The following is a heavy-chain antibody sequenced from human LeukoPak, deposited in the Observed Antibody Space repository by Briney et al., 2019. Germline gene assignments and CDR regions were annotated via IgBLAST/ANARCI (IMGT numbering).Heavy chain of an antibody. CDR2: IYYSGST. J-gene: IGHJ6*02. V-gene: IGHV4-31*03. D-gene: IGHD4-17*01. Sequence: PSETLSLTCTVSGGSISSGGYYWSWIRQHPGKGLEWIGYIYYSGSTYYNPSLKSRVTVSVDTSKNQFSLKLSSVTAADTAVYYCARGNGDYVGPYYYYYGMDVWGQGTTVTASS. CDR3: ARGNGDYVGPYYYYYGMDV. CDR1: GGSISSGGYY.